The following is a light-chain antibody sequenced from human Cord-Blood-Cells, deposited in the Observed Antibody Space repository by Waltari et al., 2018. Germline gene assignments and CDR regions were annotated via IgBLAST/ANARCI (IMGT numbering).Light chain of an antibody. Sequence: DIQMTQSPSSLSASVGDRVTITCRASQSISSSLNWYQQKPGKAPKLRIYAASSLQSGVPSRFSGSGSGTDFTLTISSLQPEDFATYYCQQSYSTPQYTFGQGTKLEIK. CDR2: AAS. J-gene: IGKJ2*01. CDR1: QSISSS. V-gene: IGKV1-39*01. CDR3: QQSYSTPQYT.